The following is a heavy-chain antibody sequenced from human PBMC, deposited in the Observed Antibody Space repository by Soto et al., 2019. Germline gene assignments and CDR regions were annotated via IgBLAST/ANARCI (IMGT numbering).Heavy chain of an antibody. CDR1: GYTFTSYA. V-gene: IGHV1-3*05. CDR2: INAGNGNT. Sequence: QVQLVQSGAEEKKPGASVKVSCKASGYTFTSYAMHWVRQAPGQRLEWMGWINAGNGNTKYSQKFQGRVTITRDTSASTAYMELSSLRSEDTAVYYCARSIVVVPALDYWGQGTLGTVSS. D-gene: IGHD2-21*02. J-gene: IGHJ4*02. CDR3: ARSIVVVPALDY.